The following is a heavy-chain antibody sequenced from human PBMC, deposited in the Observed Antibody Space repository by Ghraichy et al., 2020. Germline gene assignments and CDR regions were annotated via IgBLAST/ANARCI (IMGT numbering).Heavy chain of an antibody. CDR2: INPSDGRT. Sequence: ASVKVSCKAFGYSFITYYMHWVRQAPGQGLEWMGFINPSDGRTTYAQNFQGRITMTRDTSTSTVFMELSSLSSEDTAVYYCAREPVHVVVAGTTTRGLSDYWGQGTRVTVYS. CDR1: GYSFITYY. V-gene: IGHV1-46*03. J-gene: IGHJ4*02. D-gene: IGHD2-15*01. CDR3: AREPVHVVVAGTTTRGLSDY.